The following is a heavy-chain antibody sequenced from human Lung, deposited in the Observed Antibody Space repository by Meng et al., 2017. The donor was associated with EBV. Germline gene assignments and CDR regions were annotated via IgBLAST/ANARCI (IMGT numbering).Heavy chain of an antibody. CDR1: GFSFSSFG. D-gene: IGHD1-26*01. Sequence: QLLQSXXGVVQPGGSLRLYGXASGFSFSSFGMNWVRQATGKGLEWVAVISSDGKNEYYVESVEGRFSISRDNSKNTLDLQMNSLRPEDTALYYCAKGLYSGSFFFDYWGQGSLVTVSS. CDR2: ISSDGKNE. J-gene: IGHJ4*02. CDR3: AKGLYSGSFFFDY. V-gene: IGHV3-30*18.